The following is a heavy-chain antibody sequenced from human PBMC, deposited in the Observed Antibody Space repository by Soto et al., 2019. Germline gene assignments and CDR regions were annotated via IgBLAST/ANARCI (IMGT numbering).Heavy chain of an antibody. CDR2: SSASGRSR. CDR1: GIEFSNYA. V-gene: IGHV3-23*01. J-gene: IGHJ4*02. CDR3: AKDGNWLDVYFDV. D-gene: IGHD6-19*01. Sequence: PGGSLRLSCVASGIEFSNYAMSWVRQAPGKGLEWVSISSASGRSRYHADSAKGRFTISRDNSKNTLYLHMTNLRAEDTAVCYCAKDGNWLDVYFDVWGQGTPVTVSS.